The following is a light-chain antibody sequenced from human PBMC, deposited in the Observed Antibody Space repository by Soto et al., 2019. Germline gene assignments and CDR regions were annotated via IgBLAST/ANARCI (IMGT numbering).Light chain of an antibody. Sequence: QSALTQPASVSGSPGQSITISCTGTSTDVGRYNYVSWYQQHPGKAPKLMAYDVSNRPSWVSNRFSGSKSGITASLTISGLQAEDEADYYCTSYTSDSTYVFGTGIKVTAL. CDR3: TSYTSDSTYV. CDR2: DVS. V-gene: IGLV2-14*01. J-gene: IGLJ1*01. CDR1: STDVGRYNY.